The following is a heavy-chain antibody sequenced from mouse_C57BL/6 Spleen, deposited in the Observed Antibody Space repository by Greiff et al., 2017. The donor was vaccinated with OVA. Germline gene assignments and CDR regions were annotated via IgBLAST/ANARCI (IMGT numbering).Heavy chain of an antibody. J-gene: IGHJ4*01. V-gene: IGHV8-12*01. D-gene: IGHD2-5*01. CDR3: ARVYYSNRDDYAMDY. CDR2: IYWDDDK. Sequence: QVTLKVSGPGILQSSQTLSLTCSFSGFSLSTSGMGVSWIRQPSGKGLEWLAHIYWDDDKRYNPSLKSRLTISKDTSRNQVFLKITSVDTADTATDYCARVYYSNRDDYAMDYWGQGTSVTVSS. CDR1: GFSLSTSGMG.